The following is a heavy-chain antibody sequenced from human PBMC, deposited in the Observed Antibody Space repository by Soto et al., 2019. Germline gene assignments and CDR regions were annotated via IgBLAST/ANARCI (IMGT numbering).Heavy chain of an antibody. V-gene: IGHV3-33*01. J-gene: IGHJ4*02. CDR1: GYTFTGYY. Sequence: SCKASGYTFTGYYMHWVRQAPGKGLEWVAVIWYDGSNKYYADSVKGRFTISRDNSKNTLYLQMNSLRAEDTAVYYCARDGQGLDYWGQGTLVTVSS. CDR2: IWYDGSNK. CDR3: ARDGQGLDY.